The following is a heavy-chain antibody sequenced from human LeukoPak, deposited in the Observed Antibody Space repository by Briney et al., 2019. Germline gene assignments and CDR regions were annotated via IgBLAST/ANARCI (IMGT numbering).Heavy chain of an antibody. J-gene: IGHJ5*02. Sequence: SETLSLTCTVSGGSISNYFWSWIRQPPGKGLEWIGYIYYSGSTNYNPSLKSRVTISVDTSKNEFSLNLRSVTAADTAVYYCARDRWFDPWGQGTLVTVSS. CDR3: ARDRWFDP. CDR2: IYYSGST. V-gene: IGHV4-59*01. CDR1: GGSISNYF.